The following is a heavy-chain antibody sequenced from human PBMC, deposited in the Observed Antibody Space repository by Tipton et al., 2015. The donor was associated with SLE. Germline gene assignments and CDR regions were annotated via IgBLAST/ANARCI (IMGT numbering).Heavy chain of an antibody. V-gene: IGHV3-53*05. CDR3: ARVRVGATDDAFDI. J-gene: IGHJ3*02. D-gene: IGHD1-26*01. CDR2: IYSGGST. CDR1: GFTVSSNY. Sequence: SLRLSCAASGFTVSSNYMSWVRKAPGKGLEWVSVIYSGGSTYYADSVKGRSTISRDNSKNTLYLQMNSLRAEDTAVYYCARVRVGATDDAFDIWGQGTMVTVSS.